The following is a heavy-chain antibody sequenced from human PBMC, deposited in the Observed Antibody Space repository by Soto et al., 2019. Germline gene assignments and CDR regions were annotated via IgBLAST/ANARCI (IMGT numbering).Heavy chain of an antibody. CDR1: GDSISCGVFS. V-gene: IGHV4-30-2*01. Sequence: PSETLSLTCTVSGDSISCGVFSWTWIRQPPGKVLEWIGYIYHTGNTSYNPSLESRVSMSVDTSKNQFSLQLTSVTVADTAVYYCVREATIAAWFDPWGQGTLVTVSS. CDR2: IYHTGNT. D-gene: IGHD2-21*01. J-gene: IGHJ5*02. CDR3: VREATIAAWFDP.